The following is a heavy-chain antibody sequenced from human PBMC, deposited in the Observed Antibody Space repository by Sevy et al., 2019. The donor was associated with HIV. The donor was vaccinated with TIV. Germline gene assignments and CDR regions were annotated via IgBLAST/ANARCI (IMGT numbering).Heavy chain of an antibody. D-gene: IGHD5-18*01. Sequence: GGSLRLSCAASGFSVNSDYMTWVRQAPGKGLEGVSVIYSDETTYHADSVMDRFTISRDDSKNMLYLQMSSLRAEDTAIYYCARAKSGYGYALNYWGQGTLVTVSS. CDR2: IYSDETT. J-gene: IGHJ4*02. V-gene: IGHV3-66*01. CDR1: GFSVNSDY. CDR3: ARAKSGYGYALNY.